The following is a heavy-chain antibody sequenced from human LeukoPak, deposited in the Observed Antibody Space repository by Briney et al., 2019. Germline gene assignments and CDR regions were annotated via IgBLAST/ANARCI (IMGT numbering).Heavy chain of an antibody. Sequence: PGGSLRLSCAASGFTFSSYSMNWVRQAPGKGLEWVSSISSSSSYIYYADSVKGRFTISRDNAKNSLYLQMNSLRAEDTAVYYCASGKTWLQFRGDEADYWGQGTLVTVSS. J-gene: IGHJ4*02. D-gene: IGHD5-24*01. V-gene: IGHV3-21*01. CDR2: ISSSSSYI. CDR1: GFTFSSYS. CDR3: ASGKTWLQFRGDEADY.